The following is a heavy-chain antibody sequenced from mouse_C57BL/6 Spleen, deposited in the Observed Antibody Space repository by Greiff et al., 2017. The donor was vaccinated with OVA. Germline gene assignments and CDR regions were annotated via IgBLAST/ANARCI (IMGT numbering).Heavy chain of an antibody. CDR3: ARPAIGPYYFDY. J-gene: IGHJ2*01. CDR2: IDPSDSYT. CDR1: GYTFTSYW. Sequence: QVQLQQPGAELVKPGASVKLSCKASGYTFTSYWMHWVKQRPGQGLEWIGEIDPSDSYTNYNQKFKGKSTLTVDKSSSTAYMQLSSLTSEDSAVYYCARPAIGPYYFDYWGQGTTLTVSS. D-gene: IGHD1-2*01. V-gene: IGHV1-69*01.